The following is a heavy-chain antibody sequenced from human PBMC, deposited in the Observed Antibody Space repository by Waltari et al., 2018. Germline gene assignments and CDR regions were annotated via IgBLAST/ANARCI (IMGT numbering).Heavy chain of an antibody. CDR3: ARGGVYYYYYMDV. V-gene: IGHV3-7*03. CDR2: IKEDGSET. D-gene: IGHD3-16*01. CDR1: GITFSDCW. Sequence: EVQLVESGGGLVQPGGSLRLSCVASGITFSDCWMTWVRQAPGKGLEGVAKIKEDGSETYYVDSVKGRFTVSRDNAKTSLYLQMNYLGVDDTAVYYCARGGVYYYYYMDVWGKGTTVTVSS. J-gene: IGHJ6*03.